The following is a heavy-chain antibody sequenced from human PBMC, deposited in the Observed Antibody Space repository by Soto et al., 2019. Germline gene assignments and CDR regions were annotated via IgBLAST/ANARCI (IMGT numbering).Heavy chain of an antibody. CDR1: GGTFSSYT. CDR3: ARAPIVRGVIPFDC. CDR2: IIPILRIA. J-gene: IGHJ4*02. Sequence: QVQLVQSGAEGKKPGSSVKVSCKASGGTFSSYTISWVRQAPGQGLEWMGRIIPILRIAHYAQKFQGRVTITADKSTSAAYMERSSLRAEDTAVYCYARAPIVRGVIPFDCWGQGNLVTVSS. D-gene: IGHD3-10*01. V-gene: IGHV1-69*02.